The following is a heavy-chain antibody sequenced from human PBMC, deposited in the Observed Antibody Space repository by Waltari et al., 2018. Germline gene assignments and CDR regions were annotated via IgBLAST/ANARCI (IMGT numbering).Heavy chain of an antibody. CDR3: VSRVTVAGLFDY. J-gene: IGHJ4*02. CDR2: FYFGGNT. CDR1: DKSISSGYF. D-gene: IGHD6-19*01. V-gene: IGHV4-38-2*01. Sequence: QVRLQESGPGLVKPSETLSLTCAVSDKSISSGYFWGWIRQAPGKGVGWFGSFYFGGNTYYNPTLQSRVSISIDTSKNQFSLRLTSVTAADTAVYYCVSRVTVAGLFDYCGQGSMVTVSP.